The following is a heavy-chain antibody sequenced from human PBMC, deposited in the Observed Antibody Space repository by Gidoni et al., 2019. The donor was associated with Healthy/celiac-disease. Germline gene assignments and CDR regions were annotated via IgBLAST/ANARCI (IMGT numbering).Heavy chain of an antibody. J-gene: IGHJ6*02. CDR2: IYYSGST. CDR3: ASTYYDFWSGEEFGMDV. CDR1: GGSISSSSYY. Sequence: QLQLQESGPGLVKPSETLSLTCTVSGGSISSSSYYWGWIRQPPGKGLEWIGSIYYSGSTYYNPSLKSRVTISVDTSKNQFSLKLSSVTAADTAVYYCASTYYDFWSGEEFGMDVWGQGTTVTVSS. D-gene: IGHD3-3*01. V-gene: IGHV4-39*01.